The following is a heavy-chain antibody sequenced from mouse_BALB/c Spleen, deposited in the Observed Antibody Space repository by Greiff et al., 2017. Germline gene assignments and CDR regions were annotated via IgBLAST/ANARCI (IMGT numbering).Heavy chain of an antibody. J-gene: IGHJ3*01. D-gene: IGHD2-1*01. Sequence: EVHLVESGGGLVQPGGSRKLSCAASGFTFSDYGMAWVRQAPGKGPEWVAFISNLAYSIYYADTVTGRFTISRENAKNTLYLEMSSLRSEDTAMYYCARGTDGTRGFAYWGQGTLVTVSA. CDR1: GFTFSDYG. V-gene: IGHV5-15*02. CDR2: ISNLAYSI. CDR3: ARGTDGTRGFAY.